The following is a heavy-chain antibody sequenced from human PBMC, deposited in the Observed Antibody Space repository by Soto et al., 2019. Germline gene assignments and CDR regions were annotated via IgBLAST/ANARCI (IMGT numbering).Heavy chain of an antibody. CDR2: IWFDGRDT. CDR1: GFTFSGNG. V-gene: IGHV3-33*01. Sequence: XGSLRLSCAASGFTFSGNGMHWVRQAPGKGLEWVAMIWFDGRDTNFVDSVKGRFTVSRDNSKNTLYLQMNSLRAEDTAVYYCVRNTYHYLDYWGQGTLVTVSS. CDR3: VRNTYHYLDY. D-gene: IGHD3-10*01. J-gene: IGHJ4*02.